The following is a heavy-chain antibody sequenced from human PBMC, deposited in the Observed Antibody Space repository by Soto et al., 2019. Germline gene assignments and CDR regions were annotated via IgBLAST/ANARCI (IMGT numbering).Heavy chain of an antibody. V-gene: IGHV4-39*01. CDR3: ACIFSVLYSYGYHCYGLDV. J-gene: IGHJ6*02. D-gene: IGHD5-18*01. CDR2: IFYSGST. CDR1: AGSISTSSYY. Sequence: SETLSLTCTVSAGSISTSSYYWGWIRQPPGKGLEWIGSIFYSGSTYYNPSLKSRVTISVDTSKNQFSLKLSSVTAADTAVYYCACIFSVLYSYGYHCYGLDVWGQGTTVTVSS.